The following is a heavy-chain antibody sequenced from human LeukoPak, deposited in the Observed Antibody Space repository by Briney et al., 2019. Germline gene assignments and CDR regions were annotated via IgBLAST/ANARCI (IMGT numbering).Heavy chain of an antibody. J-gene: IGHJ6*04. CDR1: GFTFSSYA. CDR3: ARDGNYDILTGYSGGMDV. CDR2: ISYDGSNK. D-gene: IGHD3-9*01. V-gene: IGHV3-30*04. Sequence: GGSLRLSCAASGFTFSSYAMHWVRQAPGKGLEWVAVISYDGSNKYYADSVKGRFTISRDNSKNTLYLQMNSLRAEDTAVYYCARDGNYDILTGYSGGMDVWGKGTTVTVSS.